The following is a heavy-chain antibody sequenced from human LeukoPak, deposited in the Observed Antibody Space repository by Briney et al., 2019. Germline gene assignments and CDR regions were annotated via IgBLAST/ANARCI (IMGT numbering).Heavy chain of an antibody. J-gene: IGHJ4*02. CDR1: GFTFRNYY. Sequence: GGSLRLSCVASGFTFRNYYMHWVRQVPGKGLVRVSRISGDGSSIFYADSVKGRFTISRDNAKNSLYVQMNSLRADDSAVYYCARSSNGVYIQWGQGTLVTVSS. CDR2: ISGDGSSI. V-gene: IGHV3-74*01. D-gene: IGHD2-8*01. CDR3: ARSSNGVYIQ.